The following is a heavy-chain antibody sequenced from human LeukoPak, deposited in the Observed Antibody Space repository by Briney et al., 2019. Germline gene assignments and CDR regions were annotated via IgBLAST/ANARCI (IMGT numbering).Heavy chain of an antibody. CDR3: AREWDY. CDR2: FSTRGST. Sequence: SETLSLTCTVSGGTISRDYWSWIRQPPGKGLEWIGRFSTRGSTNYNPSLKSRATLSVDTSKNQFSLQLSFVTTADTAVYYCAREWDYWGEGTLVTVSS. J-gene: IGHJ4*02. V-gene: IGHV4-4*07. CDR1: GGTISRDY.